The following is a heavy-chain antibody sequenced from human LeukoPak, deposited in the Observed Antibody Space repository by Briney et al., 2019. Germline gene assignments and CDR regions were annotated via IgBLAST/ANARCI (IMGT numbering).Heavy chain of an antibody. Sequence: PGGSLILSCAASGFTFSSYWMSWVRQAPGKGLEWVANIKQDGSEKYYVDSVKGRFTIPRDNAKNTLYLQMNSLRAEDTAVYYCAKAGSYDSSGYFLHYFDYWGQGTLVTVSS. V-gene: IGHV3-7*03. D-gene: IGHD3-22*01. J-gene: IGHJ4*02. CDR2: IKQDGSEK. CDR1: GFTFSSYW. CDR3: AKAGSYDSSGYFLHYFDY.